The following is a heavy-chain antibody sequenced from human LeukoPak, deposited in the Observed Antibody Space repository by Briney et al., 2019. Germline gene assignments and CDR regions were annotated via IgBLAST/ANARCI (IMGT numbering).Heavy chain of an antibody. V-gene: IGHV4-4*07. CDR3: ARDYNNWYFDL. Sequence: SETLSLTCDVSGDSISSYYWSWVRQPAGKGLEWLGRIYPSGSANYNPSLKSRGTMSVDTSKNQFSLRLSSVTAADTAVYFCARDYNNWYFDLWGRGTLVTVSS. CDR1: GDSISSYY. J-gene: IGHJ2*01. CDR2: IYPSGSA. D-gene: IGHD5-24*01.